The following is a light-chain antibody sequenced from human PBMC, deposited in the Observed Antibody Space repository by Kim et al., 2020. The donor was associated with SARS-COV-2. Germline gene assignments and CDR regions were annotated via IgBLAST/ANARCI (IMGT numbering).Light chain of an antibody. CDR3: QHRRDCLGT. V-gene: IGKV3-11*01. J-gene: IGKJ3*01. CDR1: QSVGSS. CDR2: DAS. Sequence: EIVLTQSPATLSLSPGERATLSCRASQSVGSSLAWYQQKPGQAPRLLIYDASNRATGIPARFSGSGSGTDFTLIISSLETEDFAVYYCQHRRDCLGTFGPGTKVDIK.